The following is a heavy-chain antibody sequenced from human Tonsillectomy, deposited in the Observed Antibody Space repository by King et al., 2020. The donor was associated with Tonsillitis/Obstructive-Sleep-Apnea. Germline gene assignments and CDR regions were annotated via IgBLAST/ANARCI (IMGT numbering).Heavy chain of an antibody. J-gene: IGHJ3*02. CDR3: ARERSIVGDAFDI. CDR1: GASISPYY. V-gene: IGHV4-59*01. CDR2: IFHSGST. D-gene: IGHD1-26*01. Sequence: QLQESGPGLVKPSETLSLTCTVSGASISPYYWNWIRQPPGKGLEWIGYIFHSGSTNYNPSLKSRVTISVDTSKNQFSLKLSSVTAADTAVYYCARERSIVGDAFDIWGQGTMVTVSS.